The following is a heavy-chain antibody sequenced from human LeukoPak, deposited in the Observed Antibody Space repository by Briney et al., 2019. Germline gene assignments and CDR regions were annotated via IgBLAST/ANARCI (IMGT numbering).Heavy chain of an antibody. CDR2: SNHSGRS. V-gene: IGHV4-34*01. Sequence: PSETLSLTCAVYGGSLSGYYWSWIRQPPGKGLEWVGESNHSGRSNYNPSLKSRVTISVDMSKNQFSLKLSSVTAADTAVYYCTRGGIAVAVDYWGQGTLVTVSS. CDR3: TRGGIAVAVDY. CDR1: GGSLSGYY. D-gene: IGHD6-19*01. J-gene: IGHJ4*02.